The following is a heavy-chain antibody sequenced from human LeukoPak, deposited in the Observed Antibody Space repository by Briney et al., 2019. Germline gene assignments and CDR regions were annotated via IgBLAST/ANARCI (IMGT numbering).Heavy chain of an antibody. V-gene: IGHV3-23*01. CDR2: ISGGGGST. CDR3: AKGGKWDGTPFDY. CDR1: GFTFTSYS. D-gene: IGHD1-14*01. Sequence: GGSLRLSCAASGFTFTSYSMNWVRQAPGKGLEWVSTISGGGGSTYYADSVKGRFTISRDNSKNTLYLQVNSLRAEDTAVYYRAKGGKWDGTPFDYWGQGTLVTVSS. J-gene: IGHJ4*01.